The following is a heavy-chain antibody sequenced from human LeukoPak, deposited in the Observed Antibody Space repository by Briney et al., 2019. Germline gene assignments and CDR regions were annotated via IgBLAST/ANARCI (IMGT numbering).Heavy chain of an antibody. J-gene: IGHJ4*02. D-gene: IGHD6-13*01. CDR1: GFTFSSYA. Sequence: PGGSLRLSCSASGFTFSSYAMHWVRQAPGKGLESVSASSSNGVSTYYADSVKGRFTISRDNSKNTLYLQMSSLRAEDTAVYYCVKSSGGGIAAAGTAYYWGQGTLVTVSS. CDR3: VKSSGGGIAAAGTAYY. V-gene: IGHV3-64D*06. CDR2: SSSNGVST.